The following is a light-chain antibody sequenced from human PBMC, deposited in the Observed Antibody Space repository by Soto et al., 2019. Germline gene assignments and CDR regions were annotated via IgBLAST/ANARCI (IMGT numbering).Light chain of an antibody. CDR1: QSFSSW. J-gene: IGKJ5*01. CDR3: QQRQYWPPIT. CDR2: DAS. Sequence: DIQMTQSPSTLSASVGDRVTITCRASQSFSSWLAWYQQKPGKAPKLLIFDASSLESGVPSRFSGSGSGTDFTLTISSLEPEDFAIYYCQQRQYWPPITFGQGTRLEIK. V-gene: IGKV1-5*01.